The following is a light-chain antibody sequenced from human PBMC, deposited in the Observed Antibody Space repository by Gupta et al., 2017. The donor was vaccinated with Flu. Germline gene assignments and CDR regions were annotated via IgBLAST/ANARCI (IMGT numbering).Light chain of an antibody. CDR3: CSYAGSVYV. CDR2: DVT. J-gene: IGLJ1*01. CDR1: SSDVGGYNY. Sequence: QSALTQPRSVSGSPGQSVTISCTGTSSDVGGYNYVSWYQQHPGKAPKLVIYDVTERPSGVPDRFSGSKSGTTASLXIXGLQAEXEDDYYCCSYAGSVYVFGTGTEVTVL. V-gene: IGLV2-11*01.